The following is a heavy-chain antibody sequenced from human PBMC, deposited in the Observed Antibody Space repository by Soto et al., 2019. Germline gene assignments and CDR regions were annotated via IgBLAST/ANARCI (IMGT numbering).Heavy chain of an antibody. D-gene: IGHD3-10*01. CDR3: ASGSKDSYPGSRIFDF. Sequence: LRLSCVASGFTFGRRSMSWVRQAPLEGLEWDSTITYTGGDSKSAYSVRGRFAISRDNSRNTLYLQMSSLRAEDSAVYYCASGSKDSYPGSRIFDFWGRGTLVTVSS. J-gene: IGHJ4*01. CDR1: GFTFGRRS. CDR2: ITYTGGDS. V-gene: IGHV3-23*01.